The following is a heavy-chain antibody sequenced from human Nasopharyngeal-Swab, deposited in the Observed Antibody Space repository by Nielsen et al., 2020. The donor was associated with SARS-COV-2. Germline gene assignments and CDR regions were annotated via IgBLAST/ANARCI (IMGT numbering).Heavy chain of an antibody. J-gene: IGHJ6*03. CDR2: MNPNSGNT. CDR1: GYTFTSYD. Sequence: ASVNVSCKASGYTFTSYDINWVRQATGQGLEWMGWMNPNSGNTGYAQKFQGRVTMTRSTSISTAYMELSSLRSEDTAVYYCARAGEGVVVPAAIMGGTYYYYYYMDVWGKGTTVTVSS. V-gene: IGHV1-8*01. CDR3: ARAGEGVVVPAAIMGGTYYYYYYMDV. D-gene: IGHD2-2*02.